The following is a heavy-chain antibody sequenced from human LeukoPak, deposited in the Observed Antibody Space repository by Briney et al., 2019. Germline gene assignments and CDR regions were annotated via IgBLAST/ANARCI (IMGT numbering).Heavy chain of an antibody. CDR3: ARERWDIAVAGTGYYYYYGMDV. Sequence: PGGSLRLSCAASGFTFSSYSMNWVRQAPGKGLEWVSSISTSSSYIYYADSVKGRFTISRDNAKNSLYLQMNSLRAEDTAVYYCARERWDIAVAGTGYYYYYGMDVWGQGTTVTVSS. V-gene: IGHV3-21*04. D-gene: IGHD6-19*01. J-gene: IGHJ6*02. CDR2: ISTSSSYI. CDR1: GFTFSSYS.